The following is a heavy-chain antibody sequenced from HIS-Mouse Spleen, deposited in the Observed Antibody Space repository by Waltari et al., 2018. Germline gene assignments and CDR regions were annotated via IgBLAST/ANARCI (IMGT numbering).Heavy chain of an antibody. CDR1: GGSISSSSYY. CDR3: AREIPYSSSWYDWYFDL. Sequence: QLQLQESGPGLVKPSETLSLTCTVSGGSISSSSYYWCRIRQPQGKGLEWIGSIYYSGSTYYNPSLKSRVTISVDTSKNQFSLKLSSVTAADTAVYYCAREIPYSSSWYDWYFDLWGRGTLVTVSS. CDR2: IYYSGST. J-gene: IGHJ2*01. V-gene: IGHV4-39*07. D-gene: IGHD6-13*01.